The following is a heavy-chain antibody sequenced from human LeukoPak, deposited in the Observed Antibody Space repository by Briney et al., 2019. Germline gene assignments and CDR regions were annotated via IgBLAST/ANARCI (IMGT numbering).Heavy chain of an antibody. CDR3: YGSGF. CDR1: GGSITSSPYY. Sequence: SETLSLTCTVSGGSITSSPYYWAWIRQPPGKGLEWIGSMYYNGCTYYNPSLKSRVTVSVDTSKNQFSLKLNSVTAADTAVYYCYGSGFWGQGTLVTVSS. CDR2: MYYNGCT. V-gene: IGHV4-39*01. D-gene: IGHD6-19*01. J-gene: IGHJ4*02.